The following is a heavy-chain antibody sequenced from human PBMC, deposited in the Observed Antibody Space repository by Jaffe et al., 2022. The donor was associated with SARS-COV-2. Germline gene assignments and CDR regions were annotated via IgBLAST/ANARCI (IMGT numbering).Heavy chain of an antibody. CDR2: IYTSGST. V-gene: IGHV4-61*02. CDR1: GGSISSGSYY. J-gene: IGHJ4*02. Sequence: QVQLQESGPGLVKPSQTLSLTCTVSGGSISSGSYYWSWIRQPAGKGLEWIGRIYTSGSTNYNPSLKSRVTISVDTSKNQFSLKLSSVTAADTAVYYCARGLQVGATHSEYYFDYWGQGTLVTVSS. CDR3: ARGLQVGATHSEYYFDY. D-gene: IGHD1-26*01.